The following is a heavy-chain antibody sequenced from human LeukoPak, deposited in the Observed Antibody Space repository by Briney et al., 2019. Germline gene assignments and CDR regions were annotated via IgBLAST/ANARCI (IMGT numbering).Heavy chain of an antibody. J-gene: IGHJ3*02. CDR2: IYTSGST. CDR1: GGSISSYY. V-gene: IGHV4-4*07. CDR3: ARRVRKGYCSSTSCSEEAFDI. D-gene: IGHD2-2*01. Sequence: PSETLSLTCTVSGGSISSYYWSWIRQPAGKGLEWIGRIYTSGSTNYNPSLKSRVTISVDTSKNQFSLKLSSVTAADTAVYYCARRVRKGYCSSTSCSEEAFDIWGHGTLVTVSS.